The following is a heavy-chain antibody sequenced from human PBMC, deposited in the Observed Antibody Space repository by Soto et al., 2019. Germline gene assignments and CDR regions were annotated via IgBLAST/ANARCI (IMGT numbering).Heavy chain of an antibody. J-gene: IGHJ3*02. Sequence: GGSLRLSCAASGFTYRKYTMQWARQARGKGLEWVAVVWYDGTKKYYADSVKGRFTISRDNSKNTLDLQMNSLRGEDTAVYYCARDGDIVVVVAAANGGDAFDIWGQGTMVTVSS. D-gene: IGHD2-15*01. CDR2: VWYDGTKK. CDR1: GFTYRKYT. CDR3: ARDGDIVVVVAAANGGDAFDI. V-gene: IGHV3-33*01.